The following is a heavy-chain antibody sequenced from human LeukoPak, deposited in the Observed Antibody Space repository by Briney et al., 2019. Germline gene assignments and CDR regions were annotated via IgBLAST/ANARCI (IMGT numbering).Heavy chain of an antibody. V-gene: IGHV3-23*01. D-gene: IGHD1-1*01. J-gene: IGHJ3*01. CDR3: AKNWVDNRRANGFDV. Sequence: GGSLRLSCAASGFTFSSLSMSWVRQAPGKGLEWVSGLSGSGANTFYGDYVKGRFTISRDNSKNTLFLQMNTLRAEDTAIYYCAKNWVDNRRANGFDVWGQGTMVTVSS. CDR1: GFTFSSLS. CDR2: LSGSGANT.